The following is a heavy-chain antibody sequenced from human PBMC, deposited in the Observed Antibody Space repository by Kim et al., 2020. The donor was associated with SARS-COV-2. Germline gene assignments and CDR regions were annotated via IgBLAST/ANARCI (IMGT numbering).Heavy chain of an antibody. J-gene: IGHJ4*02. V-gene: IGHV3-30*04. D-gene: IGHD6-13*01. CDR1: GFTFSSYA. CDR2: ISYDGSNK. Sequence: GGSLRLSCAASGFTFSSYAMHWVRQAPGKGLEWVAVISYDGSNKYYADSVKGRFTISRDNSKNTLYLQMNSLRVEDTAVYCCAREGIAAPGTHFDYWGQGTLVTVSS. CDR3: AREGIAAPGTHFDY.